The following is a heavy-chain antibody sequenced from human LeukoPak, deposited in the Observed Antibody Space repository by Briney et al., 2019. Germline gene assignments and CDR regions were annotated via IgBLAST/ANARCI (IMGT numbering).Heavy chain of an antibody. CDR2: IYYSGST. Sequence: PSETLSLTCTVSGGSISSYYWSWIRQPPGKGLEWIGYIYYSGSTNYNPSLKSRVTISVDTSKNQFSLKLSSVTAADTAVYYCARGGTYYYGSGSHDYWGQGTLVTASS. J-gene: IGHJ4*02. D-gene: IGHD3-10*01. CDR1: GGSISSYY. CDR3: ARGGTYYYGSGSHDY. V-gene: IGHV4-59*01.